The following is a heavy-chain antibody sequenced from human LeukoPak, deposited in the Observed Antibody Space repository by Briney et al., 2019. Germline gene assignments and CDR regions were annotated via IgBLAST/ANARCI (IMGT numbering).Heavy chain of an antibody. CDR3: ARGYSGYEVWFDP. J-gene: IGHJ5*02. CDR1: GGSISSGGYY. Sequence: SETLSLTCTVSGGSISSGGYYWSWIRQHPGKGLEWIGYIYYSGSTHYNPSLKSRVTISVDTSKNQFSLKLSSVTAADTAVYYCARGYSGYEVWFDPWGQGTLVTVSS. V-gene: IGHV4-31*03. D-gene: IGHD5-12*01. CDR2: IYYSGST.